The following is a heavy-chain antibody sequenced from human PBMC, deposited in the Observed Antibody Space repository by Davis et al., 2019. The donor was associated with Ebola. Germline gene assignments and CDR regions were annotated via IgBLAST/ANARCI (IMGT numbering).Heavy chain of an antibody. CDR3: ARDPAELVGAATYFDS. CDR1: GFIFSTYS. Sequence: GESLKISCAASGFIFSTYSMNWVRQAPGKGLEWVSYISTSSRTIYYADSVKGRFSISRDNAKNSLYLQMNSLRGEDTAVYYCARDPAELVGAATYFDSWGQGTLVTVSS. D-gene: IGHD1-26*01. CDR2: ISTSSRTI. V-gene: IGHV3-48*04. J-gene: IGHJ4*02.